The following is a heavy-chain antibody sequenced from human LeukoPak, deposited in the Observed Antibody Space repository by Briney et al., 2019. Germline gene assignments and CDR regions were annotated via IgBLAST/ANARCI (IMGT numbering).Heavy chain of an antibody. CDR3: AGNTDARPNNWFDP. V-gene: IGHV1-2*02. J-gene: IGHJ5*02. CDR1: GYTFTGYY. Sequence: GASVKVSCKASGYTFTGYYMHWVRQAPGQGLEWMGWINPNSGGTNYAQKFQGRVTMTRDTSISTAYMELSRLRSDDTAVYYCAGNTDARPNNWFDPWGQGTLVTVSS. D-gene: IGHD5-18*01. CDR2: INPNSGGT.